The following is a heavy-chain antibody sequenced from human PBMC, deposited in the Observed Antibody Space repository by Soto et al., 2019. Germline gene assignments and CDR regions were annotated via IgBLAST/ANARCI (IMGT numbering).Heavy chain of an antibody. Sequence: PGESLKISCKGSGYTFTNYWIGWVRQMPGKGLEWMGIIYPGDSDTKYNPSFQGQVTISADKYITTTYLRWTSLTASDTAISYCAASIFYYGMDVWGHGNTVNV. V-gene: IGHV5-51*01. J-gene: IGHJ6*02. CDR3: AASIFYYGMDV. CDR1: GYTFTNYW. CDR2: IYPGDSDT.